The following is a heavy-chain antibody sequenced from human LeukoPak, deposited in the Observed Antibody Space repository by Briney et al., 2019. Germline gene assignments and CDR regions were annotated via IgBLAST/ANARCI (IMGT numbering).Heavy chain of an antibody. CDR2: ISYDGSNK. CDR3: ARVSPGQPYFDY. D-gene: IGHD6-13*01. Sequence: GGSLRLSCAASGFTFSSYAMHWVRQAPGKGLEWVAVISYDGSNKYYADSVKGRFTISRDNAKNSLYLQMNSLRAEDTAVYYCARVSPGQPYFDYWGQGTLVTVSS. J-gene: IGHJ4*02. V-gene: IGHV3-30-3*01. CDR1: GFTFSSYA.